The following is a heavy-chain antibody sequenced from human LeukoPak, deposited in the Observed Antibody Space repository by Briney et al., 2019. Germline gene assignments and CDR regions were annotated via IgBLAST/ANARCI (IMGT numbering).Heavy chain of an antibody. CDR2: IYHSGST. V-gene: IGHV4-38-2*01. CDR3: ARHADSSSWYAY. D-gene: IGHD6-13*01. J-gene: IGHJ4*02. CDR1: GYSIRSGYY. Sequence: SETLSLTCAVSGYSIRSGYYWGWIRQPPGKGLEWIGSIYHSGSTYYNPSLKSRVTISVDTSKNQFSLKLSSVTAADTAVYYCARHADSSSWYAYWGQGTLVTVSS.